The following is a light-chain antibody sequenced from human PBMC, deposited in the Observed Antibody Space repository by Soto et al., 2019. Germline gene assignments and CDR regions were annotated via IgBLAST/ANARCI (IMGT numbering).Light chain of an antibody. CDR2: DDS. V-gene: IGLV3-21*02. CDR1: NIGSKS. CDR3: QVWDSSSEHVV. Sequence: SYELTQPPSVSVAPGQTARITCGGKNIGSKSVHWYQQKPGQAPVLVVYDDSDRPSGIPERFSGSNSGNTATLTISRVEAGDEADYYCQVWDSSSEHVVFGGGTKLT. J-gene: IGLJ2*01.